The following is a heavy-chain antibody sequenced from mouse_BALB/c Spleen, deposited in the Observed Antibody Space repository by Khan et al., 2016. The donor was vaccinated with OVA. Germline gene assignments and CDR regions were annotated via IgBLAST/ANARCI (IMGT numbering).Heavy chain of an antibody. Sequence: EVELVESGGDSVKPGGSLKLSCAVSGFTFSTYAMSWVRQTPEKRLEWVASISSGGSTYYPDSVKGRFTISRDNARYIVYLQMTSLRSEDMAMYYCAREAYRYDEYYFDYWGQGTTLTVSA. CDR1: GFTFSTYA. CDR3: AREAYRYDEYYFDY. V-gene: IGHV5-6-5*01. J-gene: IGHJ2*01. CDR2: ISSGGST. D-gene: IGHD2-14*01.